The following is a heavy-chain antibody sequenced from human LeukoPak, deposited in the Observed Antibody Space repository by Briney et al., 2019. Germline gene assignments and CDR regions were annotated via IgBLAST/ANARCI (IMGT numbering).Heavy chain of an antibody. V-gene: IGHV3-30*18. D-gene: IGHD6-19*01. Sequence: GGSLRLSCAASGFNFGSYGMHWVRQPPGKGLEWVAVISYDGSHEYYADSVKGRFTISRDSSRNTLYLQMDSLRPEDTAMYYCSKSAVAGTHYYYHDMDVWGQGTTVTVSS. CDR1: GFNFGSYG. CDR3: SKSAVAGTHYYYHDMDV. J-gene: IGHJ6*02. CDR2: ISYDGSHE.